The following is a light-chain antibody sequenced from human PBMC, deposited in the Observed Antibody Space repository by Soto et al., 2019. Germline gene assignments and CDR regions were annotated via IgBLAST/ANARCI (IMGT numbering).Light chain of an antibody. J-gene: IGKJ2*01. Sequence: EIVLTQSPGTLSLSPWERAALACGASQSVSSSYLACYQQKPGQAPRLLIDGASSRATGVPAMFSGSGTGTAFTLTISRLEPEEFVVYYCQQYRDSLSYTFGQGTKLEIK. CDR1: QSVSSSY. CDR3: QQYRDSLSYT. CDR2: GAS. V-gene: IGKV3-20*01.